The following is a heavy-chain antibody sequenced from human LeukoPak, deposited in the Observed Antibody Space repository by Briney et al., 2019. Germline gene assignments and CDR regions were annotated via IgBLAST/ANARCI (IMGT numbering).Heavy chain of an antibody. J-gene: IGHJ4*02. V-gene: IGHV1-46*01. CDR2: INPSGGST. D-gene: IGHD2-15*01. CDR1: GYTFTSYY. CDR3: ARGVGSHYFDY. Sequence: ASVKVSCKASGYTFTSYYMHWVRQAPGQGLEWMGIINPSGGSTSYAQKFRGRVTMTRDISTSTVYMELSSLRSEDTAVYYCARGVGSHYFDYWGQGTLVTVSS.